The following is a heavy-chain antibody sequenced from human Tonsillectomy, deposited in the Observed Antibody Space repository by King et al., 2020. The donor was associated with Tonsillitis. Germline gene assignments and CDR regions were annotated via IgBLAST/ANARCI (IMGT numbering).Heavy chain of an antibody. V-gene: IGHV3-7*03. CDR2: IKDDGSQT. D-gene: IGHD2/OR15-2a*01. Sequence: VQPVESGGGLVQPGGSLRLSCAGSGFTFSAYWMTWVRQAPGEGLEWVADIKDDGSQTYCVESVKGRFTVSRDNAKNSLYLQMSSLRAGDTAVYYCGRRSLTTAWALDYWGQGTLVTVSS. J-gene: IGHJ4*02. CDR1: GFTFSAYW. CDR3: GRRSLTTAWALDY.